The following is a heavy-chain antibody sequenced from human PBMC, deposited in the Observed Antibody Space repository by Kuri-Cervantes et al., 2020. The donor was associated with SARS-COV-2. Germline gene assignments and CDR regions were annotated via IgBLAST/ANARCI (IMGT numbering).Heavy chain of an antibody. D-gene: IGHD3-10*01. CDR2: LDTSGTT. Sequence: SETLSLTCAVSGVSVSGGTYYWAWIRQPAGKGLEWIGHLDTSGTTTYNPSLKSRVTISLDTSKNQFSLKLSSVTAADTAVYYCARDRGGHDAFDIWGQGTMVTVSS. CDR3: ARDRGGHDAFDI. CDR1: GVSVSGGTYY. V-gene: IGHV4-61*10. J-gene: IGHJ3*02.